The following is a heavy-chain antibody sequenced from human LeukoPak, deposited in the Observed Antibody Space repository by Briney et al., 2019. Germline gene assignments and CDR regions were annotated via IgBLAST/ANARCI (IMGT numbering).Heavy chain of an antibody. Sequence: APVKVSCTASGYTFTSYYIHRVRQAPGQGLEWMGIINPSGGSTTYAQKFQGRVAMTRDTSTSRVYMEVSSLRSEDTAVYYCARPCSGGYEFDYWGQGTLVTVSS. CDR1: GYTFTSYY. V-gene: IGHV1-46*01. CDR3: ARPCSGGYEFDY. CDR2: INPSGGST. D-gene: IGHD6-25*01. J-gene: IGHJ4*02.